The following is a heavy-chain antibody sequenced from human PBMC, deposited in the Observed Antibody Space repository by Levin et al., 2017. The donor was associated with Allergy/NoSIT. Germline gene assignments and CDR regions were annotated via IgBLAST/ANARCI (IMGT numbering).Heavy chain of an antibody. Sequence: SETLSLTCAISGDSVSSNSAAWNWIRQSPSRGLEWLGRTYYRSKWYNDYAVSVKSRITINPDTSKNQFSLQLNSVTPEDTAVYYCAREVVVPAAIYARGDYYYYGMDVWGQGTTVTVSS. CDR2: TYYRSKWYN. CDR1: GDSVSSNSAA. J-gene: IGHJ6*02. V-gene: IGHV6-1*01. CDR3: AREVVVPAAIYARGDYYYYGMDV. D-gene: IGHD2-2*02.